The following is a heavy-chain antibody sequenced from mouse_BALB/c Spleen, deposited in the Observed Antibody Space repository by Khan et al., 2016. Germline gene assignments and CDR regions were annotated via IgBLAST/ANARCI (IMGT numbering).Heavy chain of an antibody. D-gene: IGHD3-3*01. J-gene: IGHJ4*01. CDR1: GYTFTDYV. CDR2: IYPGSNNI. Sequence: QVQLKQSGPELVKPGASVNMSCKASGYTFTDYVIGWVKQRTGQGLEWIGEIYPGSNNIYYNEKFKDKATLTADKSSSTAYMQLSSLTSEDSAVCCWARTGSLSCCTFDYWGQGTSVTVSS. V-gene: IGHV1-77*01. CDR3: ARTGSLSCCTFDY.